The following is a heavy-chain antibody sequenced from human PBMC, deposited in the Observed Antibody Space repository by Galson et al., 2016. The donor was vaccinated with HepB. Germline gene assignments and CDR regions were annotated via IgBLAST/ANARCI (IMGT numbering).Heavy chain of an antibody. CDR3: ARNHYYDLWSGYSFDP. D-gene: IGHD3-3*01. CDR1: GGSISSYY. J-gene: IGHJ5*02. V-gene: IGHV4-59*08. CDR2: IYYTGST. Sequence: SETLSLTCTVSGGSISSYYWSWIRQAPGKGLEWIGYIYYTGSTNYNPSLKSRVTISVDTSKNQFSLKLGSVTAADTAVYYCARNHYYDLWSGYSFDPWGQGNLVTVPT.